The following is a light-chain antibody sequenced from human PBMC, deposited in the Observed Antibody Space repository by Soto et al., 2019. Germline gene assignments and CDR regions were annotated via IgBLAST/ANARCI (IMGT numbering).Light chain of an antibody. CDR2: ENN. CDR3: QSYDSSTVV. Sequence: NFMLTQPHSVSESPGKTVTISCTRSSGSIASNDVQWYQQRPGGAPTTVIYENNQRPSGVPDRFSGSTDGSSNSASLTISGLQTEDEADYYCQSYDSSTVVFGGGTKVTVL. V-gene: IGLV6-57*04. J-gene: IGLJ2*01. CDR1: SGSIASND.